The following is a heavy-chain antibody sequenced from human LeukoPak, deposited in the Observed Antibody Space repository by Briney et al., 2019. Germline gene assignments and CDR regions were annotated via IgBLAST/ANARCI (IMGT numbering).Heavy chain of an antibody. V-gene: IGHV1-8*01. J-gene: IGHJ4*02. CDR1: GYTFTSYD. Sequence: ASVKVSCKASGYTFTSYDINWVRQATGQGLEWMGWMNPNSGNTGYAQKFQGRVTMTRNTSISTAYMELRSLRSEDTAVYYCARADYYDSSGPPPFDYWGQGTLVTVSS. CDR3: ARADYYDSSGPPPFDY. D-gene: IGHD3-22*01. CDR2: MNPNSGNT.